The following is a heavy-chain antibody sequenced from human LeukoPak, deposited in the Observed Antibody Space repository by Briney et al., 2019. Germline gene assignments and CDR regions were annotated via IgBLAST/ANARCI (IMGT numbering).Heavy chain of an antibody. Sequence: PGGSLRLSCAASGFTFSSYSMNRVRQAPGKGLEWVSSISSSSYIYYADSVKGRFTISRDNAKNSLYLQMNSLRAEDTAVYYCARSSSSWHYYFDYWGQGTLVTVSS. CDR1: GFTFSSYS. V-gene: IGHV3-21*01. CDR3: ARSSSSWHYYFDY. CDR2: ISSSSYI. J-gene: IGHJ4*02. D-gene: IGHD6-13*01.